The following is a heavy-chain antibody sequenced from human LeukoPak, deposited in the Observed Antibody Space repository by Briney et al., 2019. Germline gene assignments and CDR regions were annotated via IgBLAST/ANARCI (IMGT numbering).Heavy chain of an antibody. D-gene: IGHD3-22*01. CDR1: GFTFSSYS. V-gene: IGHV3-21*01. CDR2: ISSSSSYI. Sequence: PGGSLRLSCAASGFTFSSYSMNWVRQAPGKGLEWVSSISSSSSYIYYADSVKGRFTISRDNAKNSLYLQMNSLRAEDTAVYYCARDGGYDSSGYYSDYWGQGTLVTVSS. J-gene: IGHJ4*02. CDR3: ARDGGYDSSGYYSDY.